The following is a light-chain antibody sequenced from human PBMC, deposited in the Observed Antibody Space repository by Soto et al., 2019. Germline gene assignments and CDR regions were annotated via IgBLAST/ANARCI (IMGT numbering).Light chain of an antibody. CDR3: AAWDDSLSGWV. Sequence: QSVLTQPPSASGTPGQRVTISCSGSSSNIGSNFVYWYQQFPGTAPKLLIYRNNQRPSGVPDRFSGSKSGTSASLAISGLPSEDEADHYCAAWDDSLSGWVFGGGTMLTVL. J-gene: IGLJ3*02. CDR2: RNN. V-gene: IGLV1-47*01. CDR1: SSNIGSNF.